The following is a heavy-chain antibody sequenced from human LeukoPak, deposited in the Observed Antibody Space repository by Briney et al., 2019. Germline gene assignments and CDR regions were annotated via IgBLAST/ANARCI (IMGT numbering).Heavy chain of an antibody. CDR3: GRDRSLSSGTDH. V-gene: IGHV1-2*02. Sequence: ASVKVSCKTSGYTFTGYYMHWVRQAPGQGLEWMGWISPNSGDTEYAQKFQGRVTMTRDTSISTAYMELGRLRSDDTAVYYCGRDRSLSSGTDHWGQGSLVTVSS. D-gene: IGHD3-10*01. CDR1: GYTFTGYY. J-gene: IGHJ5*02. CDR2: ISPNSGDT.